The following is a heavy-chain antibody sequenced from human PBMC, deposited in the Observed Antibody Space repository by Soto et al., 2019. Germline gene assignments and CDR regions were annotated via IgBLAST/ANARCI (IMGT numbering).Heavy chain of an antibody. D-gene: IGHD6-19*01. CDR1: GFTFSSYS. CDR2: ISSSSSGR. J-gene: IGHJ4*02. Sequence: LRLSCAASGFTFSSYSMTWVRQAPGKGLEWVSYISSSSSGRYYADSVKGRFTISRDNAKNSLYLQMNSLRDDDTAVYYCAREKSGSGWFDYWGQGTLVTVSS. V-gene: IGHV3-48*02. CDR3: AREKSGSGWFDY.